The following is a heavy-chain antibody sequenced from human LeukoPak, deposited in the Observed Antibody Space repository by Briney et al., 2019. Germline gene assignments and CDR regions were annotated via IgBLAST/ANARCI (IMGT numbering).Heavy chain of an antibody. CDR1: GFTFSSYA. V-gene: IGHV3-30*01. D-gene: IGHD2-21*02. Sequence: GRSLRLSCAASGFTFSSYAMHWVRQAPGKGLEWVAVISYDGSNKYYADSVKGRFTISRDNSKNTLYLQMNSLRAEDTAVYYCARPLAYCGGDCFGDYYYYGMDVWGQGTTVTASS. CDR2: ISYDGSNK. J-gene: IGHJ6*02. CDR3: ARPLAYCGGDCFGDYYYYGMDV.